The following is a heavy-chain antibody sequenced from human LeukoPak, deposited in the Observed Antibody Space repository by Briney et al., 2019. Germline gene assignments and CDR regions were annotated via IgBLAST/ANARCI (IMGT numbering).Heavy chain of an antibody. Sequence: ASVKVSCKASSYTFTSYGISWVRQAPGQGLEWMGWISAYNGNTNYAQKLQGRVTMTTDTSTSTAYMELRSLRSDDTAVYYCVRATAAAGTSAFDIWGQGTMVTVSS. V-gene: IGHV1-18*04. CDR3: VRATAAAGTSAFDI. CDR2: ISAYNGNT. J-gene: IGHJ3*02. D-gene: IGHD6-13*01. CDR1: SYTFTSYG.